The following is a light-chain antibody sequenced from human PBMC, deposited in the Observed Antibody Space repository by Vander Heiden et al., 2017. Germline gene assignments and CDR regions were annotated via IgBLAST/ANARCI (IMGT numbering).Light chain of an antibody. J-gene: IGKJ1*01. CDR3: QQDYSTPKT. V-gene: IGKV4-1*01. CDR2: WAS. Sequence: DIVMTQSPDSLPVSLGERATINGKSSQSVLYSSNNKNYLAWYQQKSGQPPKLLIYWASTRESGVPDRFSGSGSGTDFTLTISSLQAEDVAVYYCQQDYSTPKTFGQGTKVEIK. CDR1: QSVLYSSNNKNY.